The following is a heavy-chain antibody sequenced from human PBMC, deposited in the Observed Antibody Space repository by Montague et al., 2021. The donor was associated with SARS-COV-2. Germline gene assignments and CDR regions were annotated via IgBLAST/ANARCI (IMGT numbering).Heavy chain of an antibody. CDR1: GFIFSSYE. J-gene: IGHJ6*02. Sequence: SRRLSFPAFGFIFSSYEMNWVRQAPGKGLEWISYISSSGGGSTEHYTDSVKGRFTISRDNAKNSLYLQMNSLRVEDTAIYYCARDRDWDDWCGMDVWGQGTTVTGS. D-gene: IGHD2-21*01. CDR2: ISSSGGGSTE. CDR3: ARDRDWDDWCGMDV. V-gene: IGHV3-48*03.